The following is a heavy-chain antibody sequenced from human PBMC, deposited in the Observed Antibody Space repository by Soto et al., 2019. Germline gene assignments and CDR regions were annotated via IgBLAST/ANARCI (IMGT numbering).Heavy chain of an antibody. D-gene: IGHD4-17*01. CDR3: ASRSVSDYASYYYYYMDV. J-gene: IGHJ6*03. V-gene: IGHV4-59*01. Sequence: SETLSLTCTVSGGSIISYYWSWIRQPTGKGLEWIGYIYYSGSTNYNPSLKSRVTISVDTSKNQFSLKLSSVTAADTAVYYCASRSVSDYASYYYYYMDVWGKGTTVTVSS. CDR1: GGSIISYY. CDR2: IYYSGST.